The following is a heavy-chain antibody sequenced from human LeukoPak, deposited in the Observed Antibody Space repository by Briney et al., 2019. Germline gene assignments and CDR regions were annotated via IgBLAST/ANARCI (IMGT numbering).Heavy chain of an antibody. D-gene: IGHD5-18*01. Sequence: GSLRLSCAASGFTFSSYGMHWVRPAPGKGLEWVAVISYDGSNKYYADSVKGRFTISRDNSKNTLYLQMNSLRAEDTAVYYCAKTQLWSSDAFDIWGQGTMVTVSS. V-gene: IGHV3-30*18. CDR1: GFTFSSYG. CDR2: ISYDGSNK. J-gene: IGHJ3*02. CDR3: AKTQLWSSDAFDI.